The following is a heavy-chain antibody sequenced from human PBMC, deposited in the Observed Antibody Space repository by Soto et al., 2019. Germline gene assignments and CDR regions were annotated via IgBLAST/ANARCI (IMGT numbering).Heavy chain of an antibody. CDR1: CYTLTSYG. Sequence: AFVEVSCKASCYTLTSYGISWVRQAPGQGLEWMGWISAYNGNTNFAQKFQGRVTMTTDTSTSTAYMELRSLTSDDTAVYYCARFLPPFDPWGQGTLVTVSS. J-gene: IGHJ5*02. CDR2: ISAYNGNT. CDR3: ARFLPPFDP. V-gene: IGHV1-18*01.